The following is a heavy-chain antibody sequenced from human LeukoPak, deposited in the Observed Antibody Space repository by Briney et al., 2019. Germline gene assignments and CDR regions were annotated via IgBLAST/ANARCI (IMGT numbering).Heavy chain of an antibody. J-gene: IGHJ4*02. CDR2: ISAFNGNT. CDR3: ARVVGIVVVPAAPGVGPFDY. D-gene: IGHD2-2*01. Sequence: ASVKVSCKASGYTFTSYGISWVRQAPGQGLEWMGWISAFNGNTNYAQKLQGRVTMTTDTSTGTAYMELRSLRSDDTAVYYCARVVGIVVVPAAPGVGPFDYWGQGTLVTVSS. V-gene: IGHV1-18*01. CDR1: GYTFTSYG.